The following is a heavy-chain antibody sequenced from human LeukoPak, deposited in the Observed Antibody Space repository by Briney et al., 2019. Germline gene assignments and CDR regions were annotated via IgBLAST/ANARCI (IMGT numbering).Heavy chain of an antibody. CDR1: GFTFSSYA. J-gene: IGHJ4*02. CDR2: ISGSGGST. CDR3: AKDLDSGYYYQIDF. D-gene: IGHD3-22*01. V-gene: IGHV3-23*01. Sequence: GGSLRLSCAASGFTFSSYAMSWVRQAPGKGLEWVSAISGSGGSTYYEDSVKGRFTISRDNSKNTLYLQMNSLRAEDTAVYYCAKDLDSGYYYQIDFWGQGTLVTVSS.